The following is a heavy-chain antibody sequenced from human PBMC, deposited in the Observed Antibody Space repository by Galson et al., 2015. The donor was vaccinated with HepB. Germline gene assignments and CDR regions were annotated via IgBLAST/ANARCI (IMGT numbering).Heavy chain of an antibody. V-gene: IGHV1-69*04. CDR1: GGTFSSYA. J-gene: IGHJ4*02. D-gene: IGHD3-22*01. CDR2: IIPILGIA. Sequence: QSGAEVKKPGESLRISCKASGGTFSSYAISWVRQAPGQGLEWMGRIIPILGIANYAQKFQGRVTITADKSTSTAYMELSSLRSEDTPVYYCARESFQDYYDSSGYFDYWGQGTLVTVSS. CDR3: ARESFQDYYDSSGYFDY.